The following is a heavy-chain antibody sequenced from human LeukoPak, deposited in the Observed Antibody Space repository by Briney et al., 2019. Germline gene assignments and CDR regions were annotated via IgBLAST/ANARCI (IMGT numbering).Heavy chain of an antibody. Sequence: GGSLRLSCSAPGFTFSSYAMHWVRPAPGKGLEYVSAINSNGGTTYYSDSVKGRFTISRDNSKNTLYLQMSSLRAEDTAVYYCVKMGTYYYDSSGSNYWGQGTLVTVSS. CDR2: INSNGGTT. CDR1: GFTFSSYA. V-gene: IGHV3-64D*09. CDR3: VKMGTYYYDSSGSNY. D-gene: IGHD3-22*01. J-gene: IGHJ4*02.